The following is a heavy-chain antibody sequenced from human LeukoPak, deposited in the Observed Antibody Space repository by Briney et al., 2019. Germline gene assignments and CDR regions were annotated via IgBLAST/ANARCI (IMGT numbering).Heavy chain of an antibody. J-gene: IGHJ4*02. Sequence: GGSLRLSCAASGFNFSDYYMSWIRQAPGKGLEWVPYISSSGFSTYYAGSVKGRFTISRDNARNSLYLQMNSLAPEDTALYYCARGKRRFDYWGQGTLVSVSS. CDR1: GFNFSDYY. CDR3: ARGKRRFDY. V-gene: IGHV3-11*01. CDR2: ISSSGFST.